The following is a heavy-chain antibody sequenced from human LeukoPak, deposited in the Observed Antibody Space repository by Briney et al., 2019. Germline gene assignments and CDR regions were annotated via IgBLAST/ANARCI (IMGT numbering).Heavy chain of an antibody. Sequence: ASVKVSCKASGGTFSSYAISWVRQAPGQGLEWMGGIIPIFGTANYAQKFQGRVTITADESTSTAYMELSSLRSEDTAVYYCARVLYGDYRGLYYYGIDVWGQGTTVTVSS. CDR3: ARVLYGDYRGLYYYGIDV. CDR1: GGTFSSYA. J-gene: IGHJ6*02. D-gene: IGHD4-17*01. V-gene: IGHV1-69*01. CDR2: IIPIFGTA.